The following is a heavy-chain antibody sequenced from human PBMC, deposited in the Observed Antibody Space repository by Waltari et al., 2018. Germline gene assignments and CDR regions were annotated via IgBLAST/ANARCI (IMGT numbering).Heavy chain of an antibody. D-gene: IGHD3-10*01. CDR2: VKYDGTET. CDR3: ARSYYTDF. V-gene: IGHV3-74*01. J-gene: IGHJ4*02. CDR1: GFPLSGYW. Sequence: SASGFPLSGYWMHWVRQAPGKGLVWVSRVKYDGTETTYADSVKGRFTSSRDNARNTLYLQMNSLRAEDTAVYYCARSYYTDFWGLGTLVTVSS.